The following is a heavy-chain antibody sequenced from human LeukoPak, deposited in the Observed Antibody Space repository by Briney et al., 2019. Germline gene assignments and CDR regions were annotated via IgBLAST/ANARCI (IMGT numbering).Heavy chain of an antibody. CDR2: INPSSGGT. Sequence: ASVTVSCKASGSTFPGNYLHWVRQAPGQGPEWMGWINPSSGGTNPAQKFQGRVAMTRDTSISTVYIQLKRLTSDDTAVYYCAGGSSYYFFDYWGQGVLVTVSS. CDR1: GSTFPGNY. J-gene: IGHJ4*02. CDR3: AGGSSYYFFDY. V-gene: IGHV1-2*02. D-gene: IGHD6-13*01.